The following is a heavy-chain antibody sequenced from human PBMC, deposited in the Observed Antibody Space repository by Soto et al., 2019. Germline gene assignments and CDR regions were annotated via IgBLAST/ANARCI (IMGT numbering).Heavy chain of an antibody. CDR3: SRDVAFGEEYV. D-gene: IGHD3-10*01. CDR1: GGSVSGGSYY. V-gene: IGHV4-61*01. J-gene: IGHJ6*02. Sequence: PSETLSLTCTVSGGSVSGGSYYWNWFRQPPGKGLEWIGYIYFSGRTNYNPSLKSRVTISIDTSKNQFSLKLTSATAADTAVYYCSRDVAFGEEYVWGQGITVTVSS. CDR2: IYFSGRT.